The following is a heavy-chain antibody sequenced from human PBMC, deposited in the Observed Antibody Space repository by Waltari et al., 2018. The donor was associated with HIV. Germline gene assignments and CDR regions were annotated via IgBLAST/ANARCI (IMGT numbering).Heavy chain of an antibody. CDR1: GFTFSSYW. Sequence: EVQLVESGGGLVQPGGSLRLSCAASGFTFSSYWMSWVRQAPGKGLEWVANIKQDGSEKNYVDSVKGRFTISRDNAKNALYLQMNSLRVEDTAVYYCARPIGRGQDYWGQGTLVTVSS. V-gene: IGHV3-7*01. CDR3: ARPIGRGQDY. J-gene: IGHJ4*02. CDR2: IKQDGSEK.